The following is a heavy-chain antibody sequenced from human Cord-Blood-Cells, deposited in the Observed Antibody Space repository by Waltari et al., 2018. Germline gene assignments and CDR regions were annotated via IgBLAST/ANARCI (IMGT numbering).Heavy chain of an antibody. V-gene: IGHV1-3*01. Sequence: QVQLVQSGAEVKKPGASVKVSCKASGYTFTSYAMDWVRQAPGQRLEWMGWINAGNGNTKYSQKFQGRVTITRDTSASTAYMELSSLRSEDTAVYYCAIAARPLAYYYYYGMDVWGQGTTVTVSS. CDR1: GYTFTSYA. D-gene: IGHD6-6*01. CDR3: AIAARPLAYYYYYGMDV. CDR2: INAGNGNT. J-gene: IGHJ6*02.